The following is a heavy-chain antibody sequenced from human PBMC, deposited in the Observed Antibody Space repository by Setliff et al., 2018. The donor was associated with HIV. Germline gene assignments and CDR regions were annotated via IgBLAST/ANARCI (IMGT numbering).Heavy chain of an antibody. CDR2: ITYSGSA. Sequence: PSETLSLTCTVSGESISGSSYSWGWIRQPPGKGPEWIGSITYSGSARYNPSLKSRVAISVDKSKNQFSLRVTSLTAADTAVYYCARGGGYDRSGYYPFDYWGQGTPVTVSS. J-gene: IGHJ4*02. CDR1: GESISGSSYS. CDR3: ARGGGYDRSGYYPFDY. V-gene: IGHV4-39*01. D-gene: IGHD3-22*01.